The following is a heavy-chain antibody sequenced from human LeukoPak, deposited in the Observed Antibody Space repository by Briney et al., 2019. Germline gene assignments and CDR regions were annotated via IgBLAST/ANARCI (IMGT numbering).Heavy chain of an antibody. Sequence: GGSLRLSCAASGFTFSSYSMNWVRQAPGKGLEWVSYISSSSSTIYYADSVKGRFTISRDNAKNSLYLQMNSLRAEDTAVYYCARIVGGDIDYWGQGTLVTVSS. CDR2: ISSSSSTI. CDR3: ARIVGGDIDY. CDR1: GFTFSSYS. J-gene: IGHJ4*02. V-gene: IGHV3-48*01. D-gene: IGHD5-12*01.